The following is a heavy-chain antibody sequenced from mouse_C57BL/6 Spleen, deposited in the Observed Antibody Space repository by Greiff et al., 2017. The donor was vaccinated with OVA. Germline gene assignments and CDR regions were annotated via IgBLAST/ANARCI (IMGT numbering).Heavy chain of an antibody. CDR1: GFTFSNYW. CDR2: IRLKSDNYAT. V-gene: IGHV6-3*01. J-gene: IGHJ1*03. Sequence: EVKVEESGGGLVQPGGSMKLSCVASGFTFSNYWMNWVRQSPEKGLEWVAQIRLKSDNYATHYAESVKGRFTISRDESKSSVYLQMTNLGAEDTGSDYCTGTYDYDGDWYFEVWGTGTTVTVSS. D-gene: IGHD2-4*01. CDR3: TGTYDYDGDWYFEV.